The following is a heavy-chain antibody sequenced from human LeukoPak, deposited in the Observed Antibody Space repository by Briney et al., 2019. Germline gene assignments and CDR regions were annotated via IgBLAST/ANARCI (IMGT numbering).Heavy chain of an antibody. V-gene: IGHV4-4*09. CDR1: GAPISRFY. CDR2: IYNGVPT. D-gene: IGHD6-19*01. Sequence: SETLSLTCTTSGAPISRFYWSWVRQPPGKGLEWIGNIYNGVPTFFNPSLKSRVTLSVDTSKTQFSLQLASVTAADTAVYYCVQTTGWPGFDYWGQGILVTVSS. CDR3: VQTTGWPGFDY. J-gene: IGHJ4*02.